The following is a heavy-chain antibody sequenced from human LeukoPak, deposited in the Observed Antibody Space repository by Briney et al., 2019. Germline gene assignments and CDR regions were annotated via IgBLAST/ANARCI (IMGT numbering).Heavy chain of an antibody. CDR2: IYSGGST. CDR3: AGEGGSGSYYPPLGY. Sequence: PGGSLRLSCAVSGFTVSSNYMSWVRQAPGKGLEWVSVIYSGGSTYYADSVKGRFTISRDSSKNTLYLQMNSLRAEDTAVYYCAGEGGSGSYYPPLGYWGQGTLVTVSS. J-gene: IGHJ4*02. V-gene: IGHV3-66*01. CDR1: GFTVSSNY. D-gene: IGHD3-10*01.